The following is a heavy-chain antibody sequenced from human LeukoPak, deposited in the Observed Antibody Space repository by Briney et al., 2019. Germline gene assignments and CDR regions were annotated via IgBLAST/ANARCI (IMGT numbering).Heavy chain of an antibody. CDR1: GYTFTSYD. CDR2: MNPNSGNT. D-gene: IGHD3-3*01. V-gene: IGHV1-8*01. Sequence: ASLKVSCKASGYTFTSYDINWVRQATGQGLEWMGWMNPNSGNTGYAQKFQGRVTMTRNTSISTAYMELSSLRSEDTAVYYCASGPVVFVVVILDYWGQGTPVTVSS. J-gene: IGHJ4*02. CDR3: ASGPVVFVVVILDY.